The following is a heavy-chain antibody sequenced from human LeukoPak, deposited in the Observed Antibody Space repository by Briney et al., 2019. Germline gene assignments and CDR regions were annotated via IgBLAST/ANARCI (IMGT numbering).Heavy chain of an antibody. CDR3: AKEDCSGGRCYSLHY. Sequence: GGSLRLSCAASGFTFDDYGMTWVRQTPGKGLEWVSTINWNGGSTAYADSVKGRLTISRDNAKNSLYLQMNSLRAEDAAVYYCAKEDCSGGRCYSLHYWGQGTLVTVSS. V-gene: IGHV3-20*04. CDR2: INWNGGST. CDR1: GFTFDDYG. J-gene: IGHJ4*02. D-gene: IGHD2-15*01.